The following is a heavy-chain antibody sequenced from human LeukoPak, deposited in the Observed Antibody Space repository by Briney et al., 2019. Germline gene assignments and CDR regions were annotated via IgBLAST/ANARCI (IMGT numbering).Heavy chain of an antibody. J-gene: IGHJ6*02. Sequence: SVRVSCKASGGTFSSYAISWVRQAPGQGLEWMGRIIPILGIANYAQKFQGRVTITADKSTSTAYMELSSLRSEDTAVYYCARGRYSSSPYYYYYYGMDVWGQGTTVTVSS. CDR3: ARGRYSSSPYYYYYYGMDV. V-gene: IGHV1-69*04. D-gene: IGHD6-6*01. CDR1: GGTFSSYA. CDR2: IIPILGIA.